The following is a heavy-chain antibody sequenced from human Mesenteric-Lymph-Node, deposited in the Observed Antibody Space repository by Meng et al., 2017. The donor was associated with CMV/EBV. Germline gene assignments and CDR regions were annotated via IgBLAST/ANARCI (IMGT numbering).Heavy chain of an antibody. J-gene: IGHJ3*01. CDR1: GFTFSSYG. Sequence: GESLKISCAASGFTFSSYGMHWVRQAPGKGLEWVSYISSSGSTIYYADSVKGRSTISRDNAKSSLYLQLDNLRGEDTAVYYCARLTTVTPSDPFDLWGQGTMVTVSS. CDR2: ISSSGSTI. D-gene: IGHD4-17*01. CDR3: ARLTTVTPSDPFDL. V-gene: IGHV3-48*04.